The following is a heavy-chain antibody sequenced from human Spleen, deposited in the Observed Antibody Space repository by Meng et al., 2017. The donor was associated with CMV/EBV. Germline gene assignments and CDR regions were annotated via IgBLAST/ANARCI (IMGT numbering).Heavy chain of an antibody. CDR1: AFTFSSSW. CDR3: ASVDSSGY. V-gene: IGHV3-74*01. CDR2: INSDGSST. Sequence: GESLKISCAASAFTFSSSWMHWVRQAPGKGLVWVSRINSDGSSTTYADSVKGRFTISRDNAKNSLYLQMNTLRAEDTAVYYCASVDSSGYWGQGTLVTVSS. D-gene: IGHD5-12*01. J-gene: IGHJ4*02.